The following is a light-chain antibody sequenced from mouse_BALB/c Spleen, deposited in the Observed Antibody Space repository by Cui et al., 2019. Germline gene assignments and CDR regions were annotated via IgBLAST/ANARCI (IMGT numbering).Light chain of an antibody. V-gene: IGKV12-46*01. J-gene: IGKJ1*01. Sequence: DIQMTQSPASLYVSVGETVTITCRASENIYSNLAWYQQKHGESPQLLVDAATNLADGVPSRFSGSGSGTQYSLKINSLQSEDFGSYYCQHFWGTPRTFGGGTKLEIK. CDR2: AAT. CDR1: ENIYSN. CDR3: QHFWGTPRT.